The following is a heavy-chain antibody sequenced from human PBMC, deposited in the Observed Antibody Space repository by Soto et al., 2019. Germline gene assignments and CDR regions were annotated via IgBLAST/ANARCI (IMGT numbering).Heavy chain of an antibody. CDR3: ARHGDSGSYYTGYYYYYMDV. CDR2: IYYSGST. CDR1: VGSISSYY. V-gene: IGHV4-59*08. J-gene: IGHJ6*03. Sequence: SETLSLTCTVSVGSISSYYWSWIRQPPGKGLEWIGYIYYSGSTNYNPSLKSRVTISVDTSKNQSSLKLSSVTAADTVVYYCARHGDSGSYYTGYYYYYMDVWGKGTTVTVSS. D-gene: IGHD3-10*01.